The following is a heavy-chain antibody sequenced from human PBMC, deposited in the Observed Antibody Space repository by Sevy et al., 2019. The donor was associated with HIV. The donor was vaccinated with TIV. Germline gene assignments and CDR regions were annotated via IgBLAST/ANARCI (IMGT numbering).Heavy chain of an antibody. CDR1: GDSISRGGDY. CDR2: SYHSGST. Sequence: SETLSLTCTVSGDSISRGGDYWSWIRQYPGKGREWIGYSYHSGSTYYNPSLKSRVTISVDTSKNHFSRKLTSVTAADTAVYYCARATGQGRFDPWGQGTLVTVSS. V-gene: IGHV4-31*03. J-gene: IGHJ5*02. CDR3: ARATGQGRFDP. D-gene: IGHD1-1*01.